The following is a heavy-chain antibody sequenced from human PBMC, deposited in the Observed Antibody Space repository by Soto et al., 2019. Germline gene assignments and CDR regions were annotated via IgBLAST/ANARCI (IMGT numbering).Heavy chain of an antibody. Sequence: SVKVSCKASGGTFSNYAISWVRQAPGQGLEWMGGIIPISGTANYSQKFQGRVTITADESTSTAYMELSSLRSEDTAVYYCARGEFQMATNRFDYWGQGTLVTVSS. CDR2: IIPISGTA. D-gene: IGHD1-26*01. J-gene: IGHJ4*02. CDR3: ARGEFQMATNRFDY. CDR1: GGTFSNYA. V-gene: IGHV1-69*13.